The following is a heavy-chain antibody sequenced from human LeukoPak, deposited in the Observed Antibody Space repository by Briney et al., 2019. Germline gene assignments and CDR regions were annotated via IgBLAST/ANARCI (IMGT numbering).Heavy chain of an antibody. CDR1: GYTLTELS. J-gene: IGHJ4*02. CDR3: ATEAGSSWYFDY. D-gene: IGHD6-13*01. CDR2: FDPEDGET. V-gene: IGHV1-24*01. Sequence: ASVKVSCKVSGYTLTELSMHWVRQAPGKGLEWMGGFDPEDGETIYAQKFQGRVTMTEDTSTDTAYMELSSLRSEDTAVYYRATEAGSSWYFDYWGQGTLVTVSS.